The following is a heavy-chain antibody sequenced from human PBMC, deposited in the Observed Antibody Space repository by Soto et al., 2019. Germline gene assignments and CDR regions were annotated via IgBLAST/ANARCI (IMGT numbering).Heavy chain of an antibody. CDR3: AKDKGGTPYYIDS. D-gene: IGHD6-25*01. CDR1: GFNFGNYA. Sequence: VLLVESGGGLVQPGRSLRLSCAVSGFNFGNYAMHWVRQAPGEGREWVAAINWNSDKVAYAGSVLGRFTIFRDSAKNSLHLQMNDLTTEDTALYYCAKDKGGTPYYIDSWGQGILVTVSS. J-gene: IGHJ4*02. V-gene: IGHV3-9*01. CDR2: INWNSDKV.